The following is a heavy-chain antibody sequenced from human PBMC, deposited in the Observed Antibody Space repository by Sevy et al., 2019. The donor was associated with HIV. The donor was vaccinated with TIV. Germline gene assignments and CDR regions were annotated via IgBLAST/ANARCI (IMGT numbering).Heavy chain of an antibody. CDR3: AKDSYYGSGSYSYYYYYGMDV. Sequence: GGSLRLSCAASGFTFSSYSMNWVRQAPGKGLEWVSSISSSSSYIYYADSVKGRFTISRDNAKNSLYLQMNSLRAEDTALYYCAKDSYYGSGSYSYYYYYGMDVWGQGTTVTVSS. CDR1: GFTFSSYS. CDR2: ISSSSSYI. D-gene: IGHD3-10*01. J-gene: IGHJ6*02. V-gene: IGHV3-21*04.